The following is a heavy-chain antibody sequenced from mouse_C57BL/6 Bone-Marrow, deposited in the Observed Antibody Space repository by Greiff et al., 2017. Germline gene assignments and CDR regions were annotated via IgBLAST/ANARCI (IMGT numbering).Heavy chain of an antibody. V-gene: IGHV5-4*01. CDR1: GFTFSSYA. D-gene: IGHD2-4*01. CDR3: ARDRDYDYSYAMDY. CDR2: LSDGGSYT. Sequence: EVHLVESGGGLVKPGGSLKLSCAASGFTFSSYAMSWVRQTPEKRLEWVATLSDGGSYTYYPDNVKGRFTISRDNAKNNLYLQMSHLKSEDTAMYYCARDRDYDYSYAMDYWGQGTSVTVSS. J-gene: IGHJ4*01.